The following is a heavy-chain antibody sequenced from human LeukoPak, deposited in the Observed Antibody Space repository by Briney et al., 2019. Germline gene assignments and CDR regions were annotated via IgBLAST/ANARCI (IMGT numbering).Heavy chain of an antibody. V-gene: IGHV1-69*06. J-gene: IGHJ6*03. Sequence: SVKVSCKASGGTFSSYAISWVRQAPGQGLEWMGGIIPIFGTANYAQKFQGRVTITADKSTSTAYMELSSLRSEDTAVYYCARGAQRGYCSGGSCYAPYYYYMDFWGKGTTVTVSS. CDR1: GGTFSSYA. D-gene: IGHD2-15*01. CDR2: IIPIFGTA. CDR3: ARGAQRGYCSGGSCYAPYYYYMDF.